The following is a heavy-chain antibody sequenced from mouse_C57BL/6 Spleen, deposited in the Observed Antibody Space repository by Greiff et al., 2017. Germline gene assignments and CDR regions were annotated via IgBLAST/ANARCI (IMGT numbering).Heavy chain of an antibody. CDR1: GYAFSSSW. D-gene: IGHD2-2*01. J-gene: IGHJ3*01. Sequence: QVQLQQSGPELVKPGASVKISCKASGYAFSSSWMNWVKQRPGKGLEWIGRIYPGDGDTNYNGKFKGKATLTADKSSSTAYMQLSSLTSEDSAVYFCARGGYGYDGGAYWGQGTLVTVS. CDR3: ARGGYGYDGGAY. CDR2: IYPGDGDT. V-gene: IGHV1-82*01.